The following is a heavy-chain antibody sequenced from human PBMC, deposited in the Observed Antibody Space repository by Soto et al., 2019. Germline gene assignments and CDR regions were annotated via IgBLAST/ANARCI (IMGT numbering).Heavy chain of an antibody. CDR2: VISASGSV. J-gene: IGHJ1*01. CDR1: GRIFSSFP. V-gene: IGHV1-69*06. D-gene: IGHD5-18*01. Sequence: QVQVVQSGAEVKKPGSSVKISCKASGRIFSSFPTSWVRQVPGQGLEWVGGVISASGSVTYAPKFQGRVTITAVNSAGIGYMELPSLTSEDTAIYYCARVGSRDAYNYVLDQWGPGTMVTVSS. CDR3: ARVGSRDAYNYVLDQ.